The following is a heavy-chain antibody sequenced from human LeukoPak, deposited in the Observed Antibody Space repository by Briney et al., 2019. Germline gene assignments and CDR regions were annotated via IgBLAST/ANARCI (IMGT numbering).Heavy chain of an antibody. CDR3: ARDVQQLGYYYYYYYMDV. D-gene: IGHD6-13*01. V-gene: IGHV4-61*02. CDR1: GGSISSGSYY. CDR2: IYTSGST. J-gene: IGHJ6*03. Sequence: SSETLSLTCTVSGGSISSGSYYWSLIRQPAGKGLEWIGRIYTSGSTNYNPSLKSRVTISVDTSKNQFSLKLSSVTAADTAVYYCARDVQQLGYYYYYYYMDVWGKGTTVTVSS.